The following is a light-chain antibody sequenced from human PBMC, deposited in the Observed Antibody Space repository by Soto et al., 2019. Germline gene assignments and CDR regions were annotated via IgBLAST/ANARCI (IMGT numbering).Light chain of an antibody. Sequence: QSVLTQPASVSGSPGQSITISCTGTSSDVGGYNYVSWYQQHPGIAPKLMIYEVSNRPSGVSNRFSGSKSGNTASLTISGLQAEDEADYYCSSYTSSSTLNVVFGGGTQLTVL. CDR3: SSYTSSSTLNVV. V-gene: IGLV2-14*01. CDR2: EVS. J-gene: IGLJ2*01. CDR1: SSDVGGYNY.